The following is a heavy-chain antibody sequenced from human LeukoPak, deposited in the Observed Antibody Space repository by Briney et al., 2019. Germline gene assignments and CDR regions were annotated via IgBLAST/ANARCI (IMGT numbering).Heavy chain of an antibody. CDR3: ARAGYGYGK. Sequence: PSETLSLTCAVYGGSFSGYYWSWIRQPPGKGLEWIGEINHSGSTNYNPSLKSRVTISVDTSKNQFSLKLSSVTAADTAVYYCARAGYGYGKWGQGTLVTVSS. D-gene: IGHD5-18*01. V-gene: IGHV4-34*01. CDR2: INHSGST. J-gene: IGHJ4*02. CDR1: GGSFSGYY.